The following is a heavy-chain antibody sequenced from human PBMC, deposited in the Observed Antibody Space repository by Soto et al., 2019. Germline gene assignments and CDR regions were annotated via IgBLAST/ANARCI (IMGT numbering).Heavy chain of an antibody. CDR1: GYTFTSYG. CDR2: ISAYNGNT. Sequence: ASVKVSCKASGYTFTSYGISWVRQAPGQGLEWMGWISAYNGNTNYAQKLQGRVTMTTDTSTSTAYMELRSLRSDDTAVYYCARGTFLGSYGQNLDYWGQGTLVTVSS. J-gene: IGHJ4*02. V-gene: IGHV1-18*01. D-gene: IGHD5-18*01. CDR3: ARGTFLGSYGQNLDY.